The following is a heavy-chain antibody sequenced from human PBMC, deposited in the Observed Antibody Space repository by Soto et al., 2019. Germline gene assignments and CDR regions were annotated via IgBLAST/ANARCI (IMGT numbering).Heavy chain of an antibody. J-gene: IGHJ4*02. CDR2: ISSSGSGT. V-gene: IGHV3-23*01. CDR1: GFTLSSDA. CDR3: AARSSGYPY. D-gene: IGHD3-22*01. Sequence: EVQLLESGGGLVQPGGSLRLSCAASGFTLSSDAMSWVRQAPGKGLEWVSLISSSGSGTYYADSVNGRFTISRDSSRNMLYLQMNSLRPEDTATYYCAARSSGYPYWGQGTLVTVSS.